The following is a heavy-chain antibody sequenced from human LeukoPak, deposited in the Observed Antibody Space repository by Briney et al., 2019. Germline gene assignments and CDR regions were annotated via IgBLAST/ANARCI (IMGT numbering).Heavy chain of an antibody. D-gene: IGHD3-10*01. CDR1: GYTFTSYY. Sequence: ASVKVSCKASGYTFTSYYMHWVRQAPGQGLEWMGIINPSGGSTSYAQKFQGRVTMTRDTSASTVYMELSSLRSEDTAVYYCARVDGSGVHFDYWGQGTLVTVSS. CDR2: INPSGGST. J-gene: IGHJ4*02. CDR3: ARVDGSGVHFDY. V-gene: IGHV1-46*01.